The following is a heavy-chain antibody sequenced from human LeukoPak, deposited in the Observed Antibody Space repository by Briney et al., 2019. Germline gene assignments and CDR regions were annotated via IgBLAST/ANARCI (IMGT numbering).Heavy chain of an antibody. V-gene: IGHV1-8*01. CDR2: MNPNSGNT. D-gene: IGHD2-2*01. Sequence: ASVKVSCKASGYTFTSYDINWVRQANGQGLEWMGWMNPNSGNTGYAQKFQGRVTMTRNTSISTAYMELSSLRSEDTAVYYCARVGCTSCYNWFDPWGQGTLVTVSS. CDR1: GYTFTSYD. CDR3: ARVGCTSCYNWFDP. J-gene: IGHJ5*02.